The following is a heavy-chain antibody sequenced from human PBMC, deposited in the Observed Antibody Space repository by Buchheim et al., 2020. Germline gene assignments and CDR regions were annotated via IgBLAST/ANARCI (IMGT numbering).Heavy chain of an antibody. CDR3: ARNGEGNSGLAGFDY. V-gene: IGHV3-33*01. J-gene: IGHJ4*02. D-gene: IGHD4-23*01. Sequence: QVQLVESGGGVVQPGRSLRLSCAASGFTFSSYGMHWVRQAPGKGLEWVAVIWYDGSNKYYADSVKGRFTISRDNSKNTLYLQMNSLRAEDTAVYYCARNGEGNSGLAGFDYWGQGTL. CDR2: IWYDGSNK. CDR1: GFTFSSYG.